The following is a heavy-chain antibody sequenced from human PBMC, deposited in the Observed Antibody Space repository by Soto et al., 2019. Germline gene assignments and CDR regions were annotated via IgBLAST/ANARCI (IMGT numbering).Heavy chain of an antibody. J-gene: IGHJ5*02. D-gene: IGHD6-19*01. V-gene: IGHV3-9*01. CDR3: ATQAVAGAFDP. CDR1: GFTFDDYA. CDR2: ISWNSGSI. Sequence: EVQLVESGGGLVQPGRSLRLSCAASGFTFDDYAMHWVRQAPGKGLEWVSGISWNSGSIGYADSVKGRFTISRDNAKNSLYLQMNSLRAEDTALYYCATQAVAGAFDPWGQGTLVTVSS.